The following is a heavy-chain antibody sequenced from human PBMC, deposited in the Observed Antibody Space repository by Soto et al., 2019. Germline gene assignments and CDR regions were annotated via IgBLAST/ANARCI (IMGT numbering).Heavy chain of an antibody. CDR3: ARSGDNYNLLDY. V-gene: IGHV3-11*06. D-gene: IGHD1-1*01. Sequence: GGSLRLSCGASGFTFSDYYMSWIRQAPGKGLEWLSYSSDSGTFTRYADSVKGRFSISRDNAKNSLYLQINSLRGEDTAIYYCARSGDNYNLLDYWGQGTPVTVSS. J-gene: IGHJ4*02. CDR1: GFTFSDYY. CDR2: SSDSGTFT.